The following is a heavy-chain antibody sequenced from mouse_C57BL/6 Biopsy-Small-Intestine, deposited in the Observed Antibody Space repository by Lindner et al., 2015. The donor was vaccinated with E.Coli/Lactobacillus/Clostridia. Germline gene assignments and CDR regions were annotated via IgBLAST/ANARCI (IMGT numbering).Heavy chain of an antibody. CDR3: ARGGSGAFAY. J-gene: IGHJ3*01. CDR1: GYTFTSYD. CDR2: IYPGDGDT. D-gene: IGHD3-2*02. Sequence: VQLQESGPELVKPGASVKLSCKASGYTFTSYDINWVKQRPGQGLEWIGRIYPGDGDTNYNGKFKGKATLTADKSSSTAYMQLSSLTSEDSAVYFCARGGSGAFAYWGQGTLVTVSA. V-gene: IGHV1-82*01.